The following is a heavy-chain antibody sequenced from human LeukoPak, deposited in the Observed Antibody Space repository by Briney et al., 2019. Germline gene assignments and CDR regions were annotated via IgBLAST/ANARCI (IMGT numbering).Heavy chain of an antibody. V-gene: IGHV1-69*05. CDR1: GGTFSSYA. CDR2: IIPIFGTA. D-gene: IGHD3-3*01. Sequence: GASVKVSCKASGGTFSSYAISWVRQAPGQGLEWMGRIIPIFGTANYAQKFQGRVTITTDESTSTAYMELSSLRSDDTAVYYCARATDFWSGPFDYWGQGTLVTVSS. J-gene: IGHJ4*02. CDR3: ARATDFWSGPFDY.